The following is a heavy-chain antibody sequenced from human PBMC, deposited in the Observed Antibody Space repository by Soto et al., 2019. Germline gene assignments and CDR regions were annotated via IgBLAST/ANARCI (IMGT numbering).Heavy chain of an antibody. CDR1: GYTFTSYS. CDR2: MNAGSGDT. V-gene: IGHV1-3*01. J-gene: IGHJ5*02. D-gene: IGHD3-10*01. Sequence: SVKVSCEASGYTFTSYSMHWVRQAPGQRLEWMGWMNAGSGDTGYSQTFQGRVTLTRDTSRSTAYMELSSLRSEDTAVYYCAAVRVTRITMVRGAPGGWFDPWGRGTLVTVSS. CDR3: AAVRVTRITMVRGAPGGWFDP.